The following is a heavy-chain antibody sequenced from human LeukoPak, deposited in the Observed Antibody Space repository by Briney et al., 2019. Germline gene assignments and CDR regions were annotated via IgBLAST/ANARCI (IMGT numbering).Heavy chain of an antibody. CDR3: ARGSYWFDA. V-gene: IGHV1-2*02. Sequence: ASVKVSCKASGYTFTGYYMQWLRQAPGQGLEWMGWINPNSGGANIAQKFQDRVTMTRDTSISTAYMELSRLTSDDTAVYYCARGSYWFDAWGQGTLVSVSS. D-gene: IGHD6-13*01. CDR1: GYTFTGYY. J-gene: IGHJ5*02. CDR2: INPNSGGA.